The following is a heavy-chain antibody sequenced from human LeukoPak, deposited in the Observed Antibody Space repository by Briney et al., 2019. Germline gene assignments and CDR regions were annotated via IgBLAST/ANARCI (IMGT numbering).Heavy chain of an antibody. CDR3: ARGGNRYYFDY. CDR2: IYYSGST. Sequence: SETLSLTCTVSGGSISSYYWSWIRQPPGKGLEWIGYIYYSGSTNYNPSLKSRVTISVDTSKNQFSLKLGSVTAADTAVYYCARGGNRYYFDYWGQGTLVTVSS. V-gene: IGHV4-59*01. J-gene: IGHJ4*02. CDR1: GGSISSYY.